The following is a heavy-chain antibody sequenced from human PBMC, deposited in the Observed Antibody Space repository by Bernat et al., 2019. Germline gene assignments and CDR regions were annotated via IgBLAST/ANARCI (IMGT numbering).Heavy chain of an antibody. J-gene: IGHJ5*02. Sequence: VQLVESGGGVVQPGRSLRLSCAASGFTFSSYGMHWVRQAPGKGLEWVSSISSSSDYIYYTDSVKGRFTISRDNAKNSLYLQMNSLRAEDTAVYYCARATLRSSWENNWFDPWGQGTLVTVSS. CDR1: GFTFSSYG. CDR3: ARATLRSSWENNWFDP. V-gene: IGHV3-21*01. D-gene: IGHD6-13*01. CDR2: ISSSSDYI.